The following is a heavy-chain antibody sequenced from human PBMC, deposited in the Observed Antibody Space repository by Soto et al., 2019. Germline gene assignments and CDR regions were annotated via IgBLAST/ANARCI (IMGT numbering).Heavy chain of an antibody. D-gene: IGHD6-13*01. Sequence: HSQTLSLTCAISGDSVSSNSAAWNWIGQSPSRGLEWLGRTYYRSKWYNDYAVSVKSRITINPDTSKNQFSLQLNSVTPEDTAVYYCARDRESSSDYYYYGMDVWGQGTTVTVSS. CDR1: GDSVSSNSAA. CDR2: TYYRSKWYN. V-gene: IGHV6-1*01. CDR3: ARDRESSSDYYYYGMDV. J-gene: IGHJ6*02.